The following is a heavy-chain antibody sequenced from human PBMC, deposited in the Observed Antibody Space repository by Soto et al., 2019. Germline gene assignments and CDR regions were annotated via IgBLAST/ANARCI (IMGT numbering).Heavy chain of an antibody. V-gene: IGHV1-46*01. CDR3: ARRGEVGVSYCDGDCAKEDAFDI. CDR1: GYTITSYY. CDR2: INPSGGDT. Sequence: ASVKVSCKASGYTITSYYIHWVRQAPGQGLEWMGVINPSGGDTIYAQKFQGRVTMTRDTPTTTVYMEVNSLRSEDTAVYYCARRGEVGVSYCDGDCAKEDAFDIWSQGTMVTVSS. J-gene: IGHJ3*02. D-gene: IGHD2-21*02.